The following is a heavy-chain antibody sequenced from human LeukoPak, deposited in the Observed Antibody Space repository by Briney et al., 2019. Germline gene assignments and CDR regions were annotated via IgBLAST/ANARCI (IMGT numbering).Heavy chain of an antibody. CDR3: AKNRGHCVDGVCHNYYYMDV. J-gene: IGHJ6*03. D-gene: IGHD2-8*02. CDR1: GVTFSSFA. V-gene: IGHV3-23*01. CDR2: VSVSAGRT. Sequence: GGSLRLSCAASGVTFSSFAMTWVRHAPGKGLEWVSTVSVSAGRTDYADSVKGRFTIPRDNLKNTLYLQMNGLRAEGTAVYYCAKNRGHCVDGVCHNYYYMDVWGRGTTVTVSS.